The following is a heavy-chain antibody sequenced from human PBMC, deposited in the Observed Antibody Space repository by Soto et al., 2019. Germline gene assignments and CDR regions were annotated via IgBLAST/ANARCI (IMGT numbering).Heavy chain of an antibody. CDR3: ARPSPLSYYYYGMDV. J-gene: IGHJ6*02. CDR1: AYSFTKYW. Sequence: PGESLKISCKGSAYSFTKYWIAWVRQMPGKGLEWMGIIYPGDSDTRYSPSFQGQVTISADKSISTAYLQWSSLKAPDTAVYYCARPSPLSYYYYGMDVWGQGTTVTVSS. V-gene: IGHV5-51*01. CDR2: IYPGDSDT.